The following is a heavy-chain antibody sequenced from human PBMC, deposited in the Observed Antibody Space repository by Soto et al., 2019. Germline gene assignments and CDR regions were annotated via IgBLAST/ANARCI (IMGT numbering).Heavy chain of an antibody. V-gene: IGHV3-23*01. J-gene: IGHJ4*02. CDR2: ISATGGST. Sequence: GGSLRLSCAASGFTFSSYAMTWVRQAPGKGLEWVSSISATGGSTYYADSVKGRFTISRDNSKNTLYLLMSSLRAEDTAMYYCAKLISPADYFDSWGQGTLVTVSS. D-gene: IGHD6-13*01. CDR1: GFTFSSYA. CDR3: AKLISPADYFDS.